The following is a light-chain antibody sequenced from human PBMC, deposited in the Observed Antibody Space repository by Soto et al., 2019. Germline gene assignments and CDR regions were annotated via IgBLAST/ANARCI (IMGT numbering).Light chain of an antibody. V-gene: IGKV3-15*01. Sequence: EIVMTQSPATLSVSPGERATLSCRASQSVSSNLAWYQQQPGQAPRLLIYGASTRATGIPARFSGSGSGTEFTLTISILQSEDFAVYYCQQYNYWWTFGQGTKVEIK. CDR2: GAS. CDR1: QSVSSN. J-gene: IGKJ1*01. CDR3: QQYNYWWT.